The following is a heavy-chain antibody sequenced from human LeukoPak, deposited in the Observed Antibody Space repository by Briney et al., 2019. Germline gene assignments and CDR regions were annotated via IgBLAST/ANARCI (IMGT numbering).Heavy chain of an antibody. CDR3: ARPDDIVATITYFDY. CDR1: GFTFSSYA. CDR2: ISYDGSNK. Sequence: GGSLRLSCAASGFTFSSYAMHWVRQAPGKGLEWVAVISYDGSNKYYADSVKGRFTISRENSKNTLYLQMNSLRAEDTAVYYCARPDDIVATITYFDYWGQGTLVTVSS. D-gene: IGHD5-12*01. J-gene: IGHJ4*02. V-gene: IGHV3-30-3*01.